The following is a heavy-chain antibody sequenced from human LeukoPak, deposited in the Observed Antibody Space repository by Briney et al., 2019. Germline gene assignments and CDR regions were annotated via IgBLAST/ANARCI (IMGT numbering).Heavy chain of an antibody. D-gene: IGHD3-9*01. CDR3: ARVGPYDILTGYSDY. Sequence: ASVKVSCKASGYTFTSYYMHWVRQAPGQGLEWMGIINPSGGSTSYAQKFQGRVTMTRDTSTSTVYMELSSLRSEGTAVYYCARVGPYDILTGYSDYWGQGTLVTVSS. CDR1: GYTFTSYY. V-gene: IGHV1-46*01. J-gene: IGHJ4*02. CDR2: INPSGGST.